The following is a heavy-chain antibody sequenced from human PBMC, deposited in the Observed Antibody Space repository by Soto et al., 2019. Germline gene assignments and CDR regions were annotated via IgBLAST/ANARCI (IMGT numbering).Heavy chain of an antibody. CDR3: ARDLGGSLDH. V-gene: IGHV3-53*01. Sequence: GSLRLSCAASGFSVSSTYMSWVRQVPGKGLEWVSVYYSGGGIYYAEAVEGRFTISRDNSKNTLYLQMNNLRAEDTDVYYCARDLGGSLDHWGQGILVTVSS. CDR2: YYSGGGI. J-gene: IGHJ4*02. CDR1: GFSVSSTY. D-gene: IGHD1-26*01.